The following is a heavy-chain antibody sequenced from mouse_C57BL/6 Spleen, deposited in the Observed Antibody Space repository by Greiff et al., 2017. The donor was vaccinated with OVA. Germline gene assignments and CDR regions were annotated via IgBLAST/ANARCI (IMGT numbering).Heavy chain of an antibody. CDR1: GYTFTSYG. Sequence: QVQLQQSGAELARPGASVKLSCKASGYTFTSYGISWVKQRTGQGLEWIGEIYPRSGNTYYNEKFKGKATLTADKSSSTAYMELRSLTSEDSAVYFCARAYYDYDDVGFDYWGQGTTLTVSS. J-gene: IGHJ2*01. V-gene: IGHV1-81*01. D-gene: IGHD2-4*01. CDR3: ARAYYDYDDVGFDY. CDR2: IYPRSGNT.